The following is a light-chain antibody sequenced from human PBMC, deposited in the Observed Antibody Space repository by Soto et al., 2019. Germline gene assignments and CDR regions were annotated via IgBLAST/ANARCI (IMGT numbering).Light chain of an antibody. CDR3: QQCAYSPRT. J-gene: IGKJ1*01. Sequence: EIVLTQSPDILSLSPVERATLSCRASQTIGNNYLAWYQQKPGQAPRLLIYDASRRATGIPDRFTGSGSGTDFALTISRLEPEDFAVYYCQQCAYSPRTFGQGTKVEVK. CDR2: DAS. CDR1: QTIGNNY. V-gene: IGKV3-20*01.